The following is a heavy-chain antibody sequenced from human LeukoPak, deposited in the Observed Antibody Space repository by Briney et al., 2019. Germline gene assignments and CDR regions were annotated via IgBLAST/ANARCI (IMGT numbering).Heavy chain of an antibody. CDR1: GFTFSSYS. V-gene: IGHV3-21*01. CDR2: ISSSSSYI. CDR3: ARVNYYDSSGYLRALDY. D-gene: IGHD3-22*01. J-gene: IGHJ4*02. Sequence: GGSLRLSCAASGFTFSSYSMNWVRQAPGKGLGWVSSISSSSSYIYYADSVKGRFTISRDNAKNSLYLQMNSLRAEDTAVYYCARVNYYDSSGYLRALDYWGQGTLVTVSS.